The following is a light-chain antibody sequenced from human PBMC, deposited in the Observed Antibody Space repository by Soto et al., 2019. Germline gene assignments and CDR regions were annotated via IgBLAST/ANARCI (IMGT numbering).Light chain of an antibody. J-gene: IGKJ1*01. V-gene: IGKV3-20*01. CDR2: GAS. CDR1: QSVSSSY. CDR3: QQHGNTPGT. Sequence: EIVLTQSPGTLSLSPGERVTLSCRASQSVSSSYLAWYQKRPGQPPKLLIYGASTRVTGMPDRCSGSGSWRGFFIIIRKREPEDFAEYYCQQHGNTPGTFGQGTKVEIK.